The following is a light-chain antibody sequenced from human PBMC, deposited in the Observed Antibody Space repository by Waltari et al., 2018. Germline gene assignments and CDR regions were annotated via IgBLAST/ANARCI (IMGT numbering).Light chain of an antibody. J-gene: IGLJ3*02. CDR1: SGINVDTYR. V-gene: IGLV5-45*03. CDR2: YKSDSDK. CDR3: MIWHSSAWV. Sequence: QAVLTQPSSLSASPGASASLACTLRSGINVDTYRIYWYPQKPGSPPQYLLRYKSDSDKQQGSGVPSRFSGSKDASANAGILLISGLQSEDEADYYCMIWHSSAWVFGGGTRLTVL.